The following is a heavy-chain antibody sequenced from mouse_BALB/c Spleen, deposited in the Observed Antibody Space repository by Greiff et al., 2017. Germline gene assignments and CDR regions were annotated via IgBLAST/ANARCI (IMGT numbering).Heavy chain of an antibody. CDR3: ARTGDYDTRYFDV. V-gene: IGHV1-9*01. J-gene: IGHJ1*01. CDR2: ILPGSGST. CDR1: GYTFSSYW. Sequence: VQLQQSGAELMKPGASVKISCKATGYTFSSYWIEWVKQRPGHGLEWIGEILPGSGSTNYNEKFKGKATFTADTSSNTAYMQLSSLTSEDSAVYYCARTGDYDTRYFDVWGAGTTVTVSS. D-gene: IGHD2-4*01.